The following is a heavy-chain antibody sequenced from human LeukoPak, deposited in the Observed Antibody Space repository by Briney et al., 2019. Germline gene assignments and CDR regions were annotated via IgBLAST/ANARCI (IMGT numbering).Heavy chain of an antibody. J-gene: IGHJ4*02. Sequence: SETLSLTCSVSGVSITNYYWSWIRQPPGKGLEWIGYIYYSGSANYNPSLRSRVTISLDTSSNQFSLKLTSVTAADTAVYYCARGRYYEPIDSWGQGTLVTVSS. CDR2: IYYSGSA. V-gene: IGHV4-59*01. D-gene: IGHD3-3*01. CDR1: GVSITNYY. CDR3: ARGRYYEPIDS.